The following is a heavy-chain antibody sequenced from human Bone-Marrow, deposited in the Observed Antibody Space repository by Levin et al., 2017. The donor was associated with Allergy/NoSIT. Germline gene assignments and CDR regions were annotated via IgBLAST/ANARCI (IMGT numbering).Heavy chain of an antibody. CDR1: GGSIDIDNYF. V-gene: IGHV4-39*02. CDR3: ARQHPPRRWLQPGDYFDN. CDR2: IYSGDRT. D-gene: IGHD5-24*01. J-gene: IGHJ4*02. Sequence: SETLSLTCSVSGGSIDIDNYFWAWIRQSPGKGLEWIGSIYSGDRTLYTPSLKSRLTISLDKSRHHFSLRLNSLTAADTALYFCARQHPPRRWLQPGDYFDNWGRGVLVTVSS.